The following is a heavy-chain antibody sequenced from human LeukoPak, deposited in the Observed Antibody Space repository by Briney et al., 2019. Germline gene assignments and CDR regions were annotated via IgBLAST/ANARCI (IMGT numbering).Heavy chain of an antibody. J-gene: IGHJ4*02. CDR3: ARDPGGSGYYSFLDY. Sequence: SETLSLXCTVSGGSISSGDYYWSWIRQPPGKGLEWIGYIYYSGSTYYNPSLKSRVTISVDTSKHQFSLKLSSVTAADTAVYYCARDPGGSGYYSFLDYWGQGTLVTVSS. V-gene: IGHV4-30-4*08. CDR1: GGSISSGDYY. D-gene: IGHD3-22*01. CDR2: IYYSGST.